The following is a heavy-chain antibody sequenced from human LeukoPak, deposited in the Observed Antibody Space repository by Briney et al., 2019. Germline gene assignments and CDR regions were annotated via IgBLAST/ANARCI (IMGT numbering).Heavy chain of an antibody. D-gene: IGHD4-23*01. CDR2: IYHSGST. CDR3: ARGRYGGSDY. V-gene: IGHV4-39*07. CDR1: GTSISSSAYY. Sequence: SETLSLTCTVSGTSISSSAYYWGWIRQPPGKGLEWIGSIYHSGSTYYNPSLKSRVTISVGTSKNQFSLKLSSVTAADTAVYYCARGRYGGSDYWGQGTLVTVSS. J-gene: IGHJ4*02.